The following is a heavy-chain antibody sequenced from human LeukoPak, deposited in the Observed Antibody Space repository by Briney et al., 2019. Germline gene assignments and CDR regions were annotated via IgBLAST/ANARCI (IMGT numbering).Heavy chain of an antibody. J-gene: IGHJ4*02. CDR3: ARADSSSSYPTFDY. CDR2: IYTSGST. Sequence: SQTLSLTCTVSGGSISSGSYYWSWIRQPAGKGLEWIGRIYTSGSTNYNPSLKSRVTISVDTSKNQFSLKLSSVTAADTAVYYCARADSSSSYPTFDYWGQGTLVTVSS. CDR1: GGSISSGSYY. V-gene: IGHV4-61*02. D-gene: IGHD6-6*01.